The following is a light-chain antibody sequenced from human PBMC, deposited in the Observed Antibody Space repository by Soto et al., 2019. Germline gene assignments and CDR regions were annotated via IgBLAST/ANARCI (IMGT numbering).Light chain of an antibody. V-gene: IGKV3-15*01. CDR3: QQYSGWPLT. Sequence: EIVMTQSPATLSVSPGEGASLSCRASQHVRNNWLAWYQQKSGQAPRLLIYDASTRATGIPARFSGSGSGTEFTLTISSLQSEDIAVYFCQQYSGWPLTFGLGTKVEI. J-gene: IGKJ3*01. CDR1: QHVRNN. CDR2: DAS.